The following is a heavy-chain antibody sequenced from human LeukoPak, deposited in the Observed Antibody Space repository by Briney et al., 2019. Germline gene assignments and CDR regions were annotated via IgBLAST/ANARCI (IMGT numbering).Heavy chain of an antibody. Sequence: PSETLSLTCTVSGGSISSYYWSWIRQPPGKGLEWIGYIYYTGSTDYNPSLKSRVTISVDTSKNQFSLKLSSVTAADTAVYYCAASSSWYSMGYYWGQGTLVTVSS. D-gene: IGHD6-13*01. CDR3: AASSSWYSMGYY. V-gene: IGHV4-59*12. CDR2: IYYTGST. CDR1: GGSISSYY. J-gene: IGHJ4*02.